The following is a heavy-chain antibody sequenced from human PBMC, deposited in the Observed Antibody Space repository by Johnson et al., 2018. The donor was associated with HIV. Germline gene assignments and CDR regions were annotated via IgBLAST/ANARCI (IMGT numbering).Heavy chain of an antibody. D-gene: IGHD5-12*01. CDR2: IGTSDSTT. CDR1: GFTFSDYY. V-gene: IGHV3-11*04. J-gene: IGHJ3*01. Sequence: QVQLVESGGGLVNPGGSLRLSCITSGFTFSDYYMSWVRHSPGMGLECVSYIGTSDSTTYYADSVKGRFSISRDNAKNSLYLQMYSLRAEDTAVYYCARAYRRSFDFWGQGTVVTVSS. CDR3: ARAYRRSFDF.